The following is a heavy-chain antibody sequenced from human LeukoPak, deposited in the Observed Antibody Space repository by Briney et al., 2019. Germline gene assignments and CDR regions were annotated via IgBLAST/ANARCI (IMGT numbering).Heavy chain of an antibody. CDR2: IYSGGST. J-gene: IGHJ4*02. Sequence: GSLRLSCAASGFTVSSNYMSWVRQAPGKGLEWVSVIYSGGSTYYADSVKGRFTISRDNSKNTLYLQMNSLRAEDTAVYYCARAIVVVRHFGSQYYFDYWGQGTLVTVSS. D-gene: IGHD3-22*01. V-gene: IGHV3-53*01. CDR3: ARAIVVVRHFGSQYYFDY. CDR1: GFTVSSNY.